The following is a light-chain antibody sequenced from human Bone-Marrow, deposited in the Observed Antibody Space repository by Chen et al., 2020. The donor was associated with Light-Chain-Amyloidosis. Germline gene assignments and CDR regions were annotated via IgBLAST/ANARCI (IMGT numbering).Light chain of an antibody. CDR2: GAS. Sequence: DIKMTQSPSSLSASVGDRVTITCRASQGIANYLAWYQQKPGKVPKLLIYGASTLQSGVPSRFSGSGSGTDFTLTISSLQPEDVATYYCQKYNNAPRITFGQGTRLEIK. CDR1: QGIANY. CDR3: QKYNNAPRIT. J-gene: IGKJ5*01. V-gene: IGKV1-27*01.